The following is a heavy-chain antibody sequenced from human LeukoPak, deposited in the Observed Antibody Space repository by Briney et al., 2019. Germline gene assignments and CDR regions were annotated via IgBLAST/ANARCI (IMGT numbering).Heavy chain of an antibody. CDR1: GFTFSSYS. CDR2: ISSSSSTI. V-gene: IGHV3-48*01. CDR3: ARDIAVAGDDY. D-gene: IGHD6-19*01. J-gene: IGHJ4*02. Sequence: GGSLRLSCAASGFTFSSYSMNWVRQAPGKGLEWVSYISSSSSTIYYADSVKGRFTISRDNAKNSLYLQMDSLRAEDTAVYYCARDIAVAGDDYWGQGTLVTVSS.